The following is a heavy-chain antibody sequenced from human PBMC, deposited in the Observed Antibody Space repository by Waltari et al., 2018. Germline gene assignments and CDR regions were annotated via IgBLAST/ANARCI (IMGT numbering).Heavy chain of an antibody. V-gene: IGHV5-51*03. CDR1: GYSFTSYW. CDR3: AIHYGDYGVGGDWYFDL. CDR2: IYPVDPHT. Sequence: EVQLVQSGAEVKKPGESLKISCKGSGYSFTSYWIGWVRQMPGKGLEWMGIIYPVDPHTAYSPSFQGQVTSSADKSISTAYLQWSSLKASDTAMYYCAIHYGDYGVGGDWYFDLWGRGTLVTVSS. J-gene: IGHJ2*01. D-gene: IGHD4-17*01.